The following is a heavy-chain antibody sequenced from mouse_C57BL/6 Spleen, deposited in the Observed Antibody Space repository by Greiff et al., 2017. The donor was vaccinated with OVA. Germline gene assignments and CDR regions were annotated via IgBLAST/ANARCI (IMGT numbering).Heavy chain of an antibody. CDR3: ARTLITTVVATGYFDV. CDR2: INPSNGGT. V-gene: IGHV1-53*01. Sequence: QVQLKQPGTELVKPGASVKLSCKASGYTFTSYWMHWVKQRPGQGLEWIGNINPSNGGTNYNEKFKSKATLTVDKSSSTAYMQLSSLTSEDSAVYYCARTLITTVVATGYFDVWGTGTTVTVSS. CDR1: GYTFTSYW. J-gene: IGHJ1*03. D-gene: IGHD1-1*01.